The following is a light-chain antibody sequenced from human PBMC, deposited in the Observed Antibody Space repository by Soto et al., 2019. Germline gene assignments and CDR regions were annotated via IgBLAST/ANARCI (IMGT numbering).Light chain of an antibody. CDR2: KDD. V-gene: IGLV6-57*04. J-gene: IGLJ2*01. CDR1: SGSIGSNS. Sequence: NFMLTQPHSVSESPGKTVTISCTRSSGSIGSNSVQWYQQRPGSAPTTVIYKDDQRPSGVPNRFAGSIDRSSNSASLTISGLQTEDEADYYCQSYDTHTVVFGGGTKLTVL. CDR3: QSYDTHTVV.